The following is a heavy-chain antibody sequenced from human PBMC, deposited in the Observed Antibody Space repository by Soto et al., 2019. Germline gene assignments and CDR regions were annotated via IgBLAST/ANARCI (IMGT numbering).Heavy chain of an antibody. D-gene: IGHD3-9*01. Sequence: SETLSLTCTVSGGSISSYYWSWIRQPPGKGLEWIGYIYYSGSTNYNPSLKSRVTISVDTSKNQFSLKLSSVTAADTAVYYCGRQNYYDMVTGYSTVEYWGQGTLVTVSA. CDR2: IYYSGST. V-gene: IGHV4-59*08. CDR3: GRQNYYDMVTGYSTVEY. J-gene: IGHJ4*02. CDR1: GGSISSYY.